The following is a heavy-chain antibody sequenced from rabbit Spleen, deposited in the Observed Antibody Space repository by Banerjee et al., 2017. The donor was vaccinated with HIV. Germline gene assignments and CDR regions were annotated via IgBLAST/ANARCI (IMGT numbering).Heavy chain of an antibody. CDR2: IYTGNGKT. V-gene: IGHV1S45*01. CDR1: GFSFSRGYD. D-gene: IGHD1-1*01. CDR3: ARDVGSGDYIDVYFDL. J-gene: IGHJ4*01. Sequence: QEHLEESGGGLVKPEGSLTLTCKASGFSFSRGYDMCWVRQAPGRGLEWIGCIYTGNGKTYYASWAKGRFTISKSSSTTVTLQMTSLTAADTATYFCARDVGSGDYIDVYFDLWGPGTLVTVS.